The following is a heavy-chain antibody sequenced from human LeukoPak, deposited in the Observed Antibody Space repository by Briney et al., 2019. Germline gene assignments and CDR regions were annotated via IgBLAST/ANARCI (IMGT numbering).Heavy chain of an antibody. CDR3: ARETDYYDSSGSHWYFDL. CDR2: MHYIGST. V-gene: IGHV4-59*01. Sequence: RASETLSLTCSVSGGSISSYYWSWIRQPPGKGLEWIGYMHYIGSTNYNPSLKSRVTISVDTSKNQFSLKLSSVTAAGTAVYYCARETDYYDSSGSHWYFDLWGRGTLVTVSS. D-gene: IGHD3-22*01. CDR1: GGSISSYY. J-gene: IGHJ2*01.